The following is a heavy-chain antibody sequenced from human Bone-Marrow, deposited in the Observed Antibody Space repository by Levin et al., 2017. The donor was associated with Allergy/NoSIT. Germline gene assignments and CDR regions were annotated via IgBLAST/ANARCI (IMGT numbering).Heavy chain of an antibody. CDR1: GFTFSNYW. J-gene: IGHJ4*02. CDR2: INSDGSST. CDR3: PRADGRKWDL. V-gene: IGHV3-74*01. D-gene: IGHD1-26*01. Sequence: QPGGSLRLSCAASGFTFSNYWMHWVRQAPGKGLVWVSRINSDGSSTSYADSVKGRFTMSRDNAKNTLYLQMNSLRAEDTAVYYCPRADGRKWDLWGQGNLVTVSS.